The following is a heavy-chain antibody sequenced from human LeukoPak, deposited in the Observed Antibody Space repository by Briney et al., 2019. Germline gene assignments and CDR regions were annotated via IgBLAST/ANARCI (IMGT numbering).Heavy chain of an antibody. V-gene: IGHV3-23*01. CDR2: ISGSGGST. D-gene: IGHD3-10*01. CDR3: AKDSRGSGSRYYGMDV. J-gene: IGHJ6*02. Sequence: PGGSLRLSCAASGFTFSSYAMSWVRQAPGKALEWVSAISGSGGSTYYADSVKGRFTISRDNSKNTLYLQMNSLRAEDTALYYCAKDSRGSGSRYYGMDVWGQGTTVSVSS. CDR1: GFTFSSYA.